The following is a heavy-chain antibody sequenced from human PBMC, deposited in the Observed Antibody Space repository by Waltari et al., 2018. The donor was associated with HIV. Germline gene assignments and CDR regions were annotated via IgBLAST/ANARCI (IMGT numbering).Heavy chain of an antibody. V-gene: IGHV3-66*01. D-gene: IGHD5-18*01. CDR2: IYTGGST. Sequence: EVQLVESGGGLVQPGWSLRLSCAASGFTVSSNNMRWIRQAPGKGLEWVSLIYTGGSTYYADSVKGRFTISRDNSKNTLYLQMNSLRAEDTAVYYCASPDTTMVHGHYYFYHMDVWGQGTTVTVSS. J-gene: IGHJ6*02. CDR1: GFTVSSNN. CDR3: ASPDTTMVHGHYYFYHMDV.